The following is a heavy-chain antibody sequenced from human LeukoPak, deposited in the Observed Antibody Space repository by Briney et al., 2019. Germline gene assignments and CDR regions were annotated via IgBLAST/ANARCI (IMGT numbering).Heavy chain of an antibody. CDR1: GGTFSSYT. CDR2: IIPILGIA. J-gene: IGHJ4*02. CDR3: ARDHTPEGPSHPFDY. Sequence: GASVKVPCKASGGTFSSYTISWVRQAPGQGLEWMGRIIPILGIANYAQKFQGRVTITADKSTSTAYMELSSLRSEDTAVYYCARDHTPEGPSHPFDYWGQGTLVTVSS. V-gene: IGHV1-69*04.